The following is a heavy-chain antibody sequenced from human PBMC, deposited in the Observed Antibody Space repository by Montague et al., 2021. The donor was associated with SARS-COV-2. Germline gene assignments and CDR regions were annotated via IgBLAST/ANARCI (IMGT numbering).Heavy chain of an antibody. CDR2: INHSGST. Sequence: SETLSLTCAVYGGSFSGYYWSWIRQPPGEGLEWIGEINHSGSTSYNPSLKSRVTISVDTSKNQFSLKLSSVTAADTAVYYCARVRYYGSGTSLGMDVWGQGTTVTVSS. CDR3: ARVRYYGSGTSLGMDV. D-gene: IGHD3-10*01. CDR1: GGSFSGYY. V-gene: IGHV4-34*01. J-gene: IGHJ6*02.